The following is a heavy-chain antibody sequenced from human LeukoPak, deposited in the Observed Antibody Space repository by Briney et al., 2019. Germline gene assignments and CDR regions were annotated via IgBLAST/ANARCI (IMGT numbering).Heavy chain of an antibody. Sequence: SETLSLTCTVSGGSISTGSYYWSWIRQPAGKGLEWIGRIYTSGSTNYNPSLKSRVTISVDRSKNQFSLKLSSVTAADTAVYYCARAAGYCSSTSCYGVWFDPWGQGTLVTVSS. V-gene: IGHV4-61*02. CDR3: ARAAGYCSSTSCYGVWFDP. CDR2: IYTSGST. J-gene: IGHJ5*02. D-gene: IGHD2-2*01. CDR1: GGSISTGSYY.